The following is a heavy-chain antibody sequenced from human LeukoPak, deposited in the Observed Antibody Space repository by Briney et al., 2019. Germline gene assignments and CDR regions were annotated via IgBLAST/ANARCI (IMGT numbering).Heavy chain of an antibody. V-gene: IGHV4-39*01. J-gene: IGHJ4*02. Sequence: PSETLSLTCTVSGGSISSSSYYWGWIRQPPGKGLEWIGSIYYSGSTYYNPSLKSRVTISVDTSKNQFSLKLSSVTAADTAVYYCARSISTVTTYDYWGQGTLVTVSS. D-gene: IGHD4-17*01. CDR2: IYYSGST. CDR3: ARSISTVTTYDY. CDR1: GGSISSSSYY.